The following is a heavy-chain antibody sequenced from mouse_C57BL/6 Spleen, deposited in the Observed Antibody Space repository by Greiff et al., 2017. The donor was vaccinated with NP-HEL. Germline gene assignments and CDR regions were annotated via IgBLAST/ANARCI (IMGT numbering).Heavy chain of an antibody. J-gene: IGHJ4*01. V-gene: IGHV1-55*01. CDR1: GYTFTSYW. CDR3: ARGSKGYYYAMDY. Sequence: VQLQQPGAELVKPGASVKMSCKASGYTFTSYWITWVKQRPGQGLEWIGDIYPGSGSTNYNEKFKSKATLTVDTSSSTAYMQLSSLTSEDSAVYYCARGSKGYYYAMDYWGQGTSVTVSS. D-gene: IGHD2-5*01. CDR2: IYPGSGST.